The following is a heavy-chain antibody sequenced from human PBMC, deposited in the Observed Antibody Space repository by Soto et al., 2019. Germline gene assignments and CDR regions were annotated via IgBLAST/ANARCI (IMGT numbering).Heavy chain of an antibody. CDR1: GYSFTDYH. CDR3: ARGDSTDCSNGVCSFFYNHDMDV. J-gene: IGHJ6*02. Sequence: QVQLVQSGAEVKKPGASVKVSCKASGYSFTDYHIHWLRQAPGQGLEWLGGFNPKSGGTTTAQKFQGWVTMTTDTSISTASMELTRLTSDDTAIYYCARGDSTDCSNGVCSFFYNHDMDVWGQGTTVTVSS. D-gene: IGHD2-8*01. V-gene: IGHV1-2*04. CDR2: FNPKSGGT.